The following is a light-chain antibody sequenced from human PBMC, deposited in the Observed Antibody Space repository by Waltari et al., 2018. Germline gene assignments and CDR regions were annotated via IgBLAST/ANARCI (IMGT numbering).Light chain of an antibody. V-gene: IGKV1-39*01. CDR1: QIISSY. CDR3: QQSYSTPRT. Sequence: DIQMTQSPSSLPASVGERVTITCRANQIISSYLNWYQQKPGKAPKLLIYAASSLQSGVPSRFSGSGSGTDFTLTISSLQPEDFATYYCQQSYSTPRTFGQGTKVEIK. CDR2: AAS. J-gene: IGKJ1*01.